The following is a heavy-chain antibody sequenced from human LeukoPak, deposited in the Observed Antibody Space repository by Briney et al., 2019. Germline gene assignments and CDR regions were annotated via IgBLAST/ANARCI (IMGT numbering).Heavy chain of an antibody. CDR3: AELGITMIGGV. V-gene: IGHV3-48*03. CDR2: ISSSGSTI. D-gene: IGHD3-10*02. Sequence: GGSLRLSCAASGFTFSCYEMNWVRQAPGKGLEWVSYISSSGSTIYYADSVKGRFTISRDNAKNSLYLQMNSLRAEDTAVYYCAELGITMIGGVWGKGTTVTISS. CDR1: GFTFSCYE. J-gene: IGHJ6*04.